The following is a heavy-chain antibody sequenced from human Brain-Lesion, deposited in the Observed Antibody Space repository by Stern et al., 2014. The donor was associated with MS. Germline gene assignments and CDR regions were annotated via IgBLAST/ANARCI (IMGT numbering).Heavy chain of an antibody. D-gene: IGHD2-2*01. CDR3: ARDHFTTSLDV. Sequence: QLQLQESGPGLVKPSQTLSLTCTVSGGSIRSDNYYWTWIRQHPGQGLEWIGHIYYSGTTYYNPSLKSRVSITVDTSKNLFSLRLSSVTAADTAVYYCARDHFTTSLDVGGHGTTVTVS. V-gene: IGHV4-31*03. CDR2: IYYSGTT. J-gene: IGHJ6*02. CDR1: GGSIRSDNYY.